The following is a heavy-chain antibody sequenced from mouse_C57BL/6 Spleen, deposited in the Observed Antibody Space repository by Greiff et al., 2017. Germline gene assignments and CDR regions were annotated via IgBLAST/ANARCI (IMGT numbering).Heavy chain of an antibody. CDR1: GYTFTSYW. V-gene: IGHV1-64*01. CDR2: IHPNSGST. CDR3: ARSVTRDAMDY. Sequence: VQLQQSGAELVKPGASVKLSCKASGYTFTSYWMHWVKQRPGQGLEWIGMIHPNSGSTNYNEKFKSKATLTVDKSSSTAYMQLSSLTSEDSAVYYCARSVTRDAMDYWGQGTSVTVSS. J-gene: IGHJ4*01.